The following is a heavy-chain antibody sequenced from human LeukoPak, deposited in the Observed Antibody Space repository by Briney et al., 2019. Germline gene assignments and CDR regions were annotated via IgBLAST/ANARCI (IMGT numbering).Heavy chain of an antibody. CDR3: ARLSLGIAAAGTDY. CDR1: GYTFTSYA. Sequence: ASVKVCCKASGYTFTSYAMHWVRQAPGQRLEWMGWINAGNGNTKYSQKFQGRVTITRDTSASTAYMELSSLRSEDTAVYYCARLSLGIAAAGTDYWGQGTLVTVSS. D-gene: IGHD6-13*01. CDR2: INAGNGNT. J-gene: IGHJ4*02. V-gene: IGHV1-3*01.